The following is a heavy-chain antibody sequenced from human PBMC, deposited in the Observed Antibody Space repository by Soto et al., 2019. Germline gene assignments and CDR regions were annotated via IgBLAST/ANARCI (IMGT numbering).Heavy chain of an antibody. CDR3: ARDRCYDEYCYYALDS. D-gene: IGHD4-17*01. V-gene: IGHV3-48*02. CDR1: GFSFSSYN. Sequence: AGGSLRLSCAASGFSFSSYNMRWVRQAPGKGPEWIAYISTTSFNIYYADSVKGRFTISRDNDRNSLYLEMNSLRDEDTAVYYCARDRCYDEYCYYALDSWGQGTLVTVSS. J-gene: IGHJ4*02. CDR2: ISTTSFNI.